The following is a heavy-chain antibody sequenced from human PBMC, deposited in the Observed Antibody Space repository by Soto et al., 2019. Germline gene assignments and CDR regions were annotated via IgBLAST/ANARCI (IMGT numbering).Heavy chain of an antibody. CDR2: IGPGGNT. J-gene: IGHJ4*02. Sequence: GGSLRLSCAASGFTFNRYDMSWVRQAPGKGLEWVSTIGPGGNTYYADSVKGRFTISRDNSKNTLYLQMNSLRAEDTAIYYCAHRTGFDYWGQGTLVTVSS. CDR3: AHRTGFDY. V-gene: IGHV3-23*01. D-gene: IGHD1-1*01. CDR1: GFTFNRYD.